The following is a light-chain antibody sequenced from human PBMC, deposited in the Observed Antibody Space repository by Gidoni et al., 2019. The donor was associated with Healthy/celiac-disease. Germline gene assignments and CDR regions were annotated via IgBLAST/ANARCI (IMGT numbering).Light chain of an antibody. CDR1: QGIRND. CDR2: AAS. Sequence: DIQMTQSPSSLSASVGDRVTITCRASQGIRNDLGWYQQKPGKAPKRLIYAASSLQSGVPSRFSGSGAGTEFTLTISRLQHEDFANYYCLHSLTFGGGTKVEIK. J-gene: IGKJ4*02. CDR3: LHSLT. V-gene: IGKV1-17*01.